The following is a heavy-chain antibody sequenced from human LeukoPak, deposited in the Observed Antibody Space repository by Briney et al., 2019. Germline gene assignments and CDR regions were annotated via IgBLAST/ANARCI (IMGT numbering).Heavy chain of an antibody. D-gene: IGHD1-1*01. V-gene: IGHV4-61*01. CDR2: IHYSGST. CDR3: ASGFRGQLGYFAY. Sequence: PSETLSLTCTVSGGSISSSSYYWSWIRQPPGKGLEWTGYIHYSGSTSYNPSLKSRITISVDTSKNQFSLRLSSVTAADTALYYRASGFRGQLGYFAYWGQGTLVTVSS. CDR1: GGSISSSSYY. J-gene: IGHJ4*02.